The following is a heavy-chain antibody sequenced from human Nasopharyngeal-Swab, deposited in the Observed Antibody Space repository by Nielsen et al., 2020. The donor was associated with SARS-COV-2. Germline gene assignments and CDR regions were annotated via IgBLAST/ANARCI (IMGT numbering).Heavy chain of an antibody. CDR1: GFTFDDYA. J-gene: IGHJ2*01. CDR3: ARENNWEALRYFDL. Sequence: GGSLRLSCAASGFTFDDYAMYWVRQAPGKGLEWVSGISWNGNIRGHADSVEGRFTISRDNAKSSLYLQMNGLRVEDTALYYCARENNWEALRYFDLWGRGTLVTVSS. CDR2: ISWNGNIR. V-gene: IGHV3-9*01. D-gene: IGHD1-20*01.